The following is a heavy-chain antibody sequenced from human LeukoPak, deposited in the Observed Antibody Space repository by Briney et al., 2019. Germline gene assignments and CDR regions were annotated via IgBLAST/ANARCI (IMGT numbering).Heavy chain of an antibody. CDR3: AKDPPRTYYYDSSSDY. D-gene: IGHD3-22*01. Sequence: TGGSLRLSCAASGFTFSNYAMSWVRQAPGKGLDWVSSILGSSYTTYYADSVKGRSTISRDNSKNTLYLQMNSLRAEDTAVYYCAKDPPRTYYYDSSSDYWGQGTLVTVSS. CDR1: GFTFSNYA. J-gene: IGHJ4*02. CDR2: ILGSSYTT. V-gene: IGHV3-23*01.